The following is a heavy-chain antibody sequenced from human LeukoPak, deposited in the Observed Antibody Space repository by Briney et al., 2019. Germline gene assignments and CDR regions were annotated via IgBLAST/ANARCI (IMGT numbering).Heavy chain of an antibody. CDR3: ARETYYYGSGSYFPDAFDI. Sequence: SQTLSLTCTVSGGSISSGDYYWSWIRQPPGKGLEWLGYIYYSGSTYYNPSLKSRVTRSVDTSKNQFSLKLSSVTAADTAVYYCARETYYYGSGSYFPDAFDIWGQGTMVTVSS. J-gene: IGHJ3*02. CDR2: IYYSGST. D-gene: IGHD3-10*01. V-gene: IGHV4-30-4*01. CDR1: GGSISSGDYY.